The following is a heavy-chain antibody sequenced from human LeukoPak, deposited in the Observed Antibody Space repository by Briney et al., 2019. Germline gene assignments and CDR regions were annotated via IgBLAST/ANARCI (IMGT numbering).Heavy chain of an antibody. J-gene: IGHJ4*02. CDR2: IYYSGST. D-gene: IGHD3-10*01. CDR1: GGSISSYY. Sequence: SETLSLTCTVSGGSISSYYWSWIRQPPGKGLEWIGYIYYSGSTYYNPSLKSRVTISVDTSKNQFSLKLSSVTAADTAVYYCARVSSPFDYWGQGTLVTVSS. V-gene: IGHV4-59*12. CDR3: ARVSSPFDY.